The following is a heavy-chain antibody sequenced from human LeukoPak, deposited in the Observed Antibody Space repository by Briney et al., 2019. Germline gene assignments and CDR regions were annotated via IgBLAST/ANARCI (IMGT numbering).Heavy chain of an antibody. CDR2: INPNSGGT. Sequence: GASVKVSCKASGYTFTGYYMHWVRQAPGQGLEWMGWINPNSGGTNYAQKFQGWVTMTRDTSISTAYMELSRLRSDDTAVYYCARSSGHQIAAAGTQIHYYGMDVWGQGTTVTVSS. V-gene: IGHV1-2*04. J-gene: IGHJ6*02. D-gene: IGHD6-13*01. CDR1: GYTFTGYY. CDR3: ARSSGHQIAAAGTQIHYYGMDV.